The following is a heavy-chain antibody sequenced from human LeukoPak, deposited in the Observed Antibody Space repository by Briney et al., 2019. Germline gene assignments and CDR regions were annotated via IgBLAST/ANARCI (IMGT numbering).Heavy chain of an antibody. D-gene: IGHD3-10*01. J-gene: IGHJ4*02. V-gene: IGHV4-34*01. Sequence: SETLSLTCAVYGVSFSGYYWGWIRQPPGKGLECIGSIYYTGTTYYNPSLKSRVTISVDPSKTQFSLKLSSMTAAATAVYYCARGYYYVSGSYSFFDYWGQGTLVTVSS. CDR3: ARGYYYVSGSYSFFDY. CDR2: IYYTGTT. CDR1: GVSFSGYY.